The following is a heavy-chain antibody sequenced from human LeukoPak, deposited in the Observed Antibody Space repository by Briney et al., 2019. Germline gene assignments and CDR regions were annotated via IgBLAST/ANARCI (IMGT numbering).Heavy chain of an antibody. CDR3: AREFIGGDGSSWDIYYYYGMDV. D-gene: IGHD6-13*01. V-gene: IGHV3-30-3*01. J-gene: IGHJ6*02. CDR1: GFTFSSYA. CDR2: ISYDGSNK. Sequence: GGSLRLSCAASGFTFSSYAMHWVRQAPGKGLEWVAVISYDGSNKYYADSVKGRFTISRDNSKNTLYLQMNSLRAEDTAVYYCAREFIGGDGSSWDIYYYYGMDVWGQGTTVTVSS.